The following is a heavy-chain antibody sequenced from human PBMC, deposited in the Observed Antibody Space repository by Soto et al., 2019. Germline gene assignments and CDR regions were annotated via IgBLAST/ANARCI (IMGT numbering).Heavy chain of an antibody. D-gene: IGHD5-12*01. Sequence: QVQLVQSGAEVKKPGASVKVSCKASGYTFISYDINWVRQATGQGLEWMGWMNPNTGETGYAQKFQGRVTMTRNTSINTANLELSSLRSDDTAVYFCARGDGYIFDYWGQGTLVTVSS. CDR2: MNPNTGET. V-gene: IGHV1-8*01. J-gene: IGHJ4*02. CDR3: ARGDGYIFDY. CDR1: GYTFISYD.